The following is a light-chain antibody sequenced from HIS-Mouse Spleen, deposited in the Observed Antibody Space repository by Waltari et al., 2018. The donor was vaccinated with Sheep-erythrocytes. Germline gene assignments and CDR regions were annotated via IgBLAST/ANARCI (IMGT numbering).Light chain of an antibody. Sequence: QSALTQPRSVSGSPGQSVTISCTGTSSDVGGDNYVSWDQQHPGKAPKLMIYHVSNRPSGVPARVPCSTSSNPPSLTISGLQAEDEADYYCCPYAGSYTHVFATGTKVTV. V-gene: IGLV2-11*01. CDR1: SSDVGGDNY. CDR3: CPYAGSYTHV. CDR2: HVS. J-gene: IGLJ1*01.